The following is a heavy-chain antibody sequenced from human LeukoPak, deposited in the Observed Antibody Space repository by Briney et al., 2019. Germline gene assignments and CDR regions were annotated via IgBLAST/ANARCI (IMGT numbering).Heavy chain of an antibody. CDR3: ARLSPVDYDFWSGYYTRYYYMDV. J-gene: IGHJ6*03. CDR2: IYYSGST. V-gene: IGHV4-39*01. CDR1: GGSISSSSYY. D-gene: IGHD3-3*01. Sequence: PSETLSLTCTVSGGSISSSSYYWGWIRQPPGKGLEWIGSIYYSGSTYYNPSLKSRVTISVDTSKNQFSLKLSSVTAADTAVYYCARLSPVDYDFWSGYYTRYYYMDVWGKGTTVTVSS.